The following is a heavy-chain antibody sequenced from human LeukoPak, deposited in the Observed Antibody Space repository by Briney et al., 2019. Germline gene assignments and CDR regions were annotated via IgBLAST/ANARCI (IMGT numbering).Heavy chain of an antibody. Sequence: PGGSLRLSCAASGFTFSNFVMHWVRQAPGKGLEWVASISHDGTNKYYADSVKGRFTVSRDNSKNTLYLQVNSLGAEDTAVFYCGREGGNYVYDYWGQGTLVTVSS. CDR2: ISHDGTNK. V-gene: IGHV3-30-3*01. CDR3: GREGGNYVYDY. D-gene: IGHD4-11*01. CDR1: GFTFSNFV. J-gene: IGHJ4*02.